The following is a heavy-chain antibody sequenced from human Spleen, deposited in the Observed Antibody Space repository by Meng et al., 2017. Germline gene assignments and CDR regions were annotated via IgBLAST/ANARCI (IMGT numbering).Heavy chain of an antibody. CDR2: INPSGGGT. V-gene: IGHV1-46*01. CDR3: SRAVSTFPDY. CDR1: GYTFTSNY. Sequence: ASVQVSCKASGYTFTSNYIHWVRQAAAQGLDWMGIINPSGGGTDYSQQFQGRVTMTRYTSTSTVYMELSSPRSEDTAVYYCSRAVSTFPDYWGQGTLVTVSS. D-gene: IGHD3-16*01. J-gene: IGHJ4*02.